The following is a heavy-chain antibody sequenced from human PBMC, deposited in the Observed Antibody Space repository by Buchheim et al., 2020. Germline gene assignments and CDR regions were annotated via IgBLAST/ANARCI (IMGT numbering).Heavy chain of an antibody. CDR1: GFTFSSYW. CDR2: INPDGSST. CDR3: ARGAAAGPFYYYYGMDV. Sequence: EVQLVESGGGLVQPGGSLRLSCAASGFTFSSYWMHWVRQDPGKGLVWVSRINPDGSSTSYAEYVKGRFTISRDNSKNTLYLQMNSLRAEDTAVYYCARGAAAGPFYYYYGMDVWGQGTT. V-gene: IGHV3-74*01. J-gene: IGHJ6*02. D-gene: IGHD6-13*01.